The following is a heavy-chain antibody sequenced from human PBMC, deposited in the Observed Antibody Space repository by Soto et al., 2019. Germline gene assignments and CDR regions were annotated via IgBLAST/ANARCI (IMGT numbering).Heavy chain of an antibody. CDR1: GFPFSSYA. V-gene: IGHV3-23*01. CDR2: VSGSGGRT. D-gene: IGHD3-16*01. J-gene: IGHJ3*02. CDR3: AKGGYYSLFDI. Sequence: GGSLRLSCVASGFPFSSYAMSWVRQTPGKGLEWVSGVSGSGGRTYYADSVKGRFTISRDNSNNTLSLQMHILRVEDTAVYFCAKGGYYSLFDIWGQGTVVTVSS.